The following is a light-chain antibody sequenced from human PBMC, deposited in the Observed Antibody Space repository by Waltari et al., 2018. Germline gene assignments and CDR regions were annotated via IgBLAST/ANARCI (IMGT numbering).Light chain of an antibody. V-gene: IGLV2-14*03. Sequence: QSALTQPASVSGAPGQSITISCTGTSSDVGGYDHVSWYQQHPCKAPKLMLYDVSTGPLAVSHRFSGSKSGNTAALTISGLQSDTEAAYYCGSYTSSTTLAFGTGTNVTVL. CDR2: DVS. CDR3: GSYTSSTTLA. J-gene: IGLJ1*01. CDR1: SSDVGGYDH.